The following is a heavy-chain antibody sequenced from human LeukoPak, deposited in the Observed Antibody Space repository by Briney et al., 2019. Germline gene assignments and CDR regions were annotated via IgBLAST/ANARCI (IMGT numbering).Heavy chain of an antibody. D-gene: IGHD3-10*01. CDR2: IYYSGST. J-gene: IGHJ4*02. CDR3: ARDQKTGSGSYYNGLDY. V-gene: IGHV4-30-4*01. CDR1: GGSISSGDYY. Sequence: SETLSLTCTVSGGSISSGDYYLSWIRQPPGKGPEWIGYIYYSGSTYYNPSLKSRVTISVDTSKNQFSLKLSSVTAADTAVYYCARDQKTGSGSYYNGLDYWGQGTLVTVSS.